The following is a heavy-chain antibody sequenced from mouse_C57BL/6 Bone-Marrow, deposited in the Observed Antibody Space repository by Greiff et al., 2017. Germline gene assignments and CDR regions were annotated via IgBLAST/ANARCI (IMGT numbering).Heavy chain of an antibody. Sequence: VNVVESGAELVRPGASVTLSFKASGYTFTDYEMHWVKQTPVHGLEWIGAIDPETGGTAYNQKFKGKAILTADKSSSTAYMELRSLTSEDSAVYYCRRPTVWGQGTLVTVSA. J-gene: IGHJ3*01. CDR3: RRPTV. CDR1: GYTFTDYE. D-gene: IGHD1-1*01. V-gene: IGHV1-15*01. CDR2: IDPETGGT.